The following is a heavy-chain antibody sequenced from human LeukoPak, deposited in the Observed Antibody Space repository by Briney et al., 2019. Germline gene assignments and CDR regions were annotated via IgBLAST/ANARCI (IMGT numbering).Heavy chain of an antibody. CDR2: IIPIFGTA. V-gene: IGHV1-69*13. J-gene: IGHJ4*02. CDR1: GYTFTSYD. CDR3: AREPATVTTLAYFDY. D-gene: IGHD4-17*01. Sequence: SVKVSCKASGYTFTSYDINWVRQATGQGLEWMGGIIPIFGTANYAQKFQGRVTITADESTSTAYMELSSLRSEDTAVYYCAREPATVTTLAYFDYWGQGTLVTVSS.